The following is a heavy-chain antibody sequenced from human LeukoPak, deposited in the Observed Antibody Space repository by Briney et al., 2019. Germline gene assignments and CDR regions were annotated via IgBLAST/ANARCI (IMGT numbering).Heavy chain of an antibody. CDR2: IIPIFGTA. D-gene: IGHD3-16*02. CDR3: ASRHYDYVWGSYRTFDY. Sequence: SVKVSCKASGGTFSSYAISWVRQAPGQGLEWMARIIPIFGTANYAQKFQGRVTITTDESTSTAYMELSSLRSEDTAVYYCASRHYDYVWGSYRTFDYWGQGTLVTVSS. V-gene: IGHV1-69*05. CDR1: GGTFSSYA. J-gene: IGHJ4*02.